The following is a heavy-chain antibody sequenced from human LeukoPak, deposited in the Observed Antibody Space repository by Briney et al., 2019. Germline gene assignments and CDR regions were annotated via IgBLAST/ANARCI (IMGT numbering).Heavy chain of an antibody. CDR3: ARDRSGWYLDAFDI. CDR2: IIPIFGTA. Sequence: ASVKVSCKASGGTFSSYAISWVRQAPGQGLEWMGGIIPIFGTANYAQKFQGRVTITTDESTSTAYMELSSLRSEDTAVYYCARDRSGWYLDAFDIWGQGTMVTVSS. D-gene: IGHD6-13*01. V-gene: IGHV1-69*05. CDR1: GGTFSSYA. J-gene: IGHJ3*02.